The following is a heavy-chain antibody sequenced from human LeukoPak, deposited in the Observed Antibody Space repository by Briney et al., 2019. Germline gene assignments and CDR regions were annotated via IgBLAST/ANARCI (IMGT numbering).Heavy chain of an antibody. CDR3: ARGPGYYYDSSGLSGY. V-gene: IGHV3-30-3*01. D-gene: IGHD3-22*01. CDR1: GFTFSSYA. Sequence: GGSLRLSCAASGFTFSSYAMHWVRQAPGNGLEWVAVISYDGSNKYYADSVKGRFTISRDNSKNTLYLQMNSLRAEDTAVYYCARGPGYYYDSSGLSGYWGQGTLVTVSS. CDR2: ISYDGSNK. J-gene: IGHJ4*02.